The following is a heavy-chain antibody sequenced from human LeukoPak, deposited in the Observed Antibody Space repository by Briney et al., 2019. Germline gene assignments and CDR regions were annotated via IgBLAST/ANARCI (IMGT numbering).Heavy chain of an antibody. Sequence: ASVKVSCKASGYTFTSYGISWVRQAPGQGLEWMGWISAYNGNTNYAQKLQGRVTMTTDTSTSTAYMELRSLRSDDTAVYYCARVPGAYYYDSSGPHGAFDIWGQGTMVTVSS. D-gene: IGHD3-22*01. J-gene: IGHJ3*02. CDR2: ISAYNGNT. CDR3: ARVPGAYYYDSSGPHGAFDI. CDR1: GYTFTSYG. V-gene: IGHV1-18*01.